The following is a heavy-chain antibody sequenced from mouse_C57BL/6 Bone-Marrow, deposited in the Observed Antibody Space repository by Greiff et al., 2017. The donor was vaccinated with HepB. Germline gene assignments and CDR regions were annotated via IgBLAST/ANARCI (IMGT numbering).Heavy chain of an antibody. V-gene: IGHV6-6*01. Sequence: EVKLVESGGGLVQPGGSMKLSCAASGFTFSDAWMDWVRQSPEKGLEWVAEIRNKANNHATYYAESVKGRFTISRDDSKSSVYLQMNSLRAEDTGIYYCTRPLYYGSSGYFDVWGTGTTVTVSS. CDR3: TRPLYYGSSGYFDV. CDR1: GFTFSDAW. CDR2: IRNKANNHAT. D-gene: IGHD1-1*01. J-gene: IGHJ1*03.